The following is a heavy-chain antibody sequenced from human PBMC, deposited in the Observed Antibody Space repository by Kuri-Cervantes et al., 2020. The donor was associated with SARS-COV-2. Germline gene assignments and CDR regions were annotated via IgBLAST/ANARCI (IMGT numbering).Heavy chain of an antibody. CDR2: IFSNDEK. D-gene: IGHD3-3*01. CDR3: ARSITVFGLVINAFDI. J-gene: IGHJ3*02. Sequence: SGPTVAQPTETLTLTCTVSVFSLSNARMGVSWIRQPPGKALEWLAHIFSNDEKSYSTSLKSRLTISKDTSKSQVVLTMTNMDPVDTATYYCARSITVFGLVINAFDIWGQGTMVTVSS. CDR1: VFSLSNARMG. V-gene: IGHV2-26*01.